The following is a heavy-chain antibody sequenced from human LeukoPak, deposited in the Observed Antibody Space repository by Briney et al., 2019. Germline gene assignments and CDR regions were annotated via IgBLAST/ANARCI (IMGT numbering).Heavy chain of an antibody. D-gene: IGHD3-22*01. V-gene: IGHV4-61*01. CDR3: ARVLTHLGYYDSSGYYEDAFDI. CDR2: IYYSGST. CDR1: GGSVSSGSYY. Sequence: SETLSLTCTVSGGSVSSGSYYWSWIRQPPGKGLEWIGYIYYSGSTNYNPSLKSRVTISVDTSKNQFSLKLSSVTAADTAVYYRARVLTHLGYYDSSGYYEDAFDIWGQGTMVTVSS. J-gene: IGHJ3*02.